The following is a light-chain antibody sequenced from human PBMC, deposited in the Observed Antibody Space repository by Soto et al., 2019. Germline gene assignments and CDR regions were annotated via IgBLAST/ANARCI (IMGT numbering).Light chain of an antibody. V-gene: IGLV1-44*01. J-gene: IGLJ1*01. Sequence: QSVRSQPPSASETPGQTVSISCSGSNSNIASNTVNWYQHLPGTAPKLLIYYNNQRPSGVPDRFSGSESGTSASLAISGLQSEDESDYYCAAWDDTLKRYVFGTGTKVTVL. CDR1: NSNIASNT. CDR3: AAWDDTLKRYV. CDR2: YNN.